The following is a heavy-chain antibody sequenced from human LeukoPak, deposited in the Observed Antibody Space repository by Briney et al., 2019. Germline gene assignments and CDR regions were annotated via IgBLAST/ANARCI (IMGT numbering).Heavy chain of an antibody. CDR1: LFTFTSYA. J-gene: IGHJ4*02. V-gene: IGHV3-23*01. Sequence: VGSLRLSCAASLFTFTSYAMSWVRQAPRKGLGRVSAIVSSGGSTYYGDSVKGRFTISRDNSKNTLYLQMNSLSAEDTAVYYCAKARQWLFGFDYWGQGTLVTVSS. CDR3: AKARQWLFGFDY. D-gene: IGHD6-19*01. CDR2: IVSSGGST.